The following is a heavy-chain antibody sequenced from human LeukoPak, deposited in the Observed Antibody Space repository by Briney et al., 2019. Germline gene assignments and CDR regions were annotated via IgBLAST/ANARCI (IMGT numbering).Heavy chain of an antibody. CDR3: AADAYYYVSSGYYLDY. CDR2: IVVGSGST. Sequence: SVKVSCRASGFTFTSSAMQWVRQTRGQRREWIGWIVVGSGSTNYAQKFQERVTITRDMSTSTAYMELSSLRSDDTAVYYCAADAYYYVSSGYYLDYWGQGTLVTVPS. CDR1: GFTFTSSA. J-gene: IGHJ4*02. V-gene: IGHV1-58*02. D-gene: IGHD3-22*01.